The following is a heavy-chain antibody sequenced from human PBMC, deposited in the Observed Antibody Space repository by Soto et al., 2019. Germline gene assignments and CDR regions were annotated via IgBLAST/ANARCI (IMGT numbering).Heavy chain of an antibody. D-gene: IGHD1-26*01. V-gene: IGHV4-59*06. CDR3: ARTPLL. CDR1: GGSISSSY. J-gene: IGHJ4*02. CDR2: IYYSGST. Sequence: SETLSLTCTVSGGSISSSYWSWIRQHPGKGLEWIGYIYYSGSTYYNPSLKSRVTISVDTSKNQFSLKLSSVTAADTAVYYCARTPLLWGQGTLVTVSS.